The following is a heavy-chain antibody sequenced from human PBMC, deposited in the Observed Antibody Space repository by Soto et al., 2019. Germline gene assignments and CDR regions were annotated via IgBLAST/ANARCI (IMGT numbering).Heavy chain of an antibody. CDR1: GGTFSSYA. CDR3: AGSYKYGSGTFDAFDI. CDR2: IIPIFGTT. J-gene: IGHJ3*02. D-gene: IGHD3-10*01. Sequence: QVQLVQSGTEVKKPGSSVKVSCKASGGTFSSYAISWVRQAPGQGLEWMGGIIPIFGTTNYAQRFQGRVSITADESTSKTYMELSRLRSEDTAVYYCAGSYKYGSGTFDAFDIWGQGTLVTVAS. V-gene: IGHV1-69*01.